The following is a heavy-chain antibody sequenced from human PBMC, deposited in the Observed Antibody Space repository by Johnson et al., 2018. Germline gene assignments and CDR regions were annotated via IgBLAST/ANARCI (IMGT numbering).Heavy chain of an antibody. Sequence: VQLVESGAEVKKPGESLKISCKGSGYSFPNNWIGWVRQMPGEGLEWIGIIWPGDSDTKYSPSFQGRVTISADTPISTVYLQGSSLKASDTAMYYCAKQRERGTSYMDVWGKGTTVTVSS. J-gene: IGHJ6*04. CDR3: AKQRERGTSYMDV. CDR2: IWPGDSDT. CDR1: GYSFPNNW. D-gene: IGHD1-26*01. V-gene: IGHV5-51*04.